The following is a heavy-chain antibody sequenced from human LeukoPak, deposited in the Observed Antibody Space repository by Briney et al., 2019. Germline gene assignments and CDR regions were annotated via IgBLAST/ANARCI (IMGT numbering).Heavy chain of an antibody. V-gene: IGHV4-59*01. CDR3: ARMRGVAVAGYWDFDL. Sequence: KASETLSLTCTVSGDSIRSYYWGWIRQPPGKGLEWVGHIYYSGTTNYNPSLRSRVTISADTPKNQVSLKLSSATAADTAVYYCARMRGVAVAGYWDFDLWGRGALVTVSS. D-gene: IGHD6-19*01. CDR2: IYYSGTT. J-gene: IGHJ2*01. CDR1: GDSIRSYY.